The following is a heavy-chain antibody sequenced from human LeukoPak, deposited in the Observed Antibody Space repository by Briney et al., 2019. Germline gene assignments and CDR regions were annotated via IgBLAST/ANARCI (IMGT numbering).Heavy chain of an antibody. CDR3: AKDSSPGEGNPERHFDY. CDR2: ISWNSGSI. CDR1: GFTFDDYA. D-gene: IGHD1-1*01. J-gene: IGHJ4*02. Sequence: PGGSLRLSCAASGFTFDDYAMHWVRQAPGKGLEWVSGISWNSGSIGYADSVKGRFTISRDSAKNSLYLQMNSLRTEDTAFYYCAKDSSPGEGNPERHFDYWGQGTLVTVSS. V-gene: IGHV3-9*01.